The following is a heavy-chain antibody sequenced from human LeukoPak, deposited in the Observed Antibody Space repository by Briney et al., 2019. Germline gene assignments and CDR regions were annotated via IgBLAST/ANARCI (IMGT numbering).Heavy chain of an antibody. V-gene: IGHV3-53*01. CDR3: AREGSLDYYYMDV. J-gene: IGHJ6*03. CDR2: IYSGGST. Sequence: GSLRLSCAASGFTVSSNSMSWVHQAPGKGLEWVSVIYSGGSTYYADSVKGRFTISRDNSKNTLYLQMNSLRAEDTAVYYCAREGSLDYYYMDVWGKGTTVTISS. D-gene: IGHD3-10*01. CDR1: GFTVSSNS.